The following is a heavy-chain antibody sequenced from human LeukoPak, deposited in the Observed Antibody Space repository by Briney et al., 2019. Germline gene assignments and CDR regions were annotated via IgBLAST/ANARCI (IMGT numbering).Heavy chain of an antibody. Sequence: GGSLRLSCAASGFPFSAYEMNWVRQAPGKGLEWVSYISFSCDTIYYADSVKGRFTISRDNAKKSLYLQMKSLRAEDTAVYYCARGTLYYGSESYDYWGQGTLVAVSS. D-gene: IGHD3-10*01. J-gene: IGHJ4*02. V-gene: IGHV3-48*03. CDR1: GFPFSAYE. CDR3: ARGTLYYGSESYDY. CDR2: ISFSCDTI.